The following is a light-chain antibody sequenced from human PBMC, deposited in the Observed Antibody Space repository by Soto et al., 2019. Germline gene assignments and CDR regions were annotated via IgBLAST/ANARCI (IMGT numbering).Light chain of an antibody. V-gene: IGKV3-11*01. CDR3: QQYGSSPPRT. Sequence: EIVLTQSPATLSLSPGERATLSCRASQSVSSYLAWYQQKPGQAPRLLIYDASNRATGIPARFSGSGSGTDFTLTISSLEPEDFAVYYCQQYGSSPPRTFGQGTKLEIK. J-gene: IGKJ2*01. CDR2: DAS. CDR1: QSVSSY.